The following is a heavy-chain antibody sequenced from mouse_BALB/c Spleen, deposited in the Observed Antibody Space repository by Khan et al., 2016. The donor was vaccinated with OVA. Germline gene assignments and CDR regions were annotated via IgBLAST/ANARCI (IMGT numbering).Heavy chain of an antibody. CDR1: GYTFTSYY. D-gene: IGHD1-1*02. Sequence: VQLQESGAELVKPGASVRLSCKASGYTFTSYYLYWMKQRPGHGLEWIGDINPSNGGTNFNENFKTKATLTVDKSSSTAYMQLSSLTSEDSAVYYCTRSGYGAFAYWGQGTLVTVSA. V-gene: IGHV1S81*02. CDR2: INPSNGGT. J-gene: IGHJ3*01. CDR3: TRSGYGAFAY.